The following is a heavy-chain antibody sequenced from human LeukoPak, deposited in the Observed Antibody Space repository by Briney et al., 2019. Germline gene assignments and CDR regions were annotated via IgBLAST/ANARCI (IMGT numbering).Heavy chain of an antibody. CDR1: GFTFSSYS. CDR3: ARAGDPGYYYDSSGYLFRGDAFDI. J-gene: IGHJ3*02. Sequence: PGGSLRLSWAASGFTFSSYSMNWVRQAPGKGLEWVSSISSRSSYIYYADSVKGRLIISRDNAKNSLYVQMNSLRAEDTSVYYCARAGDPGYYYDSSGYLFRGDAFDIWGQGTMVTVSS. V-gene: IGHV3-21*01. CDR2: ISSRSSYI. D-gene: IGHD3-22*01.